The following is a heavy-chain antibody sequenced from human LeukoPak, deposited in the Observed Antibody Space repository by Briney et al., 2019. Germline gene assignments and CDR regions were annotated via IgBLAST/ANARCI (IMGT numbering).Heavy chain of an antibody. D-gene: IGHD6-13*01. V-gene: IGHV4-30-2*01. Sequence: SETLSLTCTVSGGSISSGGYYWSWIRQPPGKGLEWIGYIYHSGSTYYNPSLKSRVTISVDRSKNQFSLKLSSVTAADTAVYYCARENGIAAAAVDYWGQGTLVTVSS. J-gene: IGHJ4*02. CDR2: IYHSGST. CDR1: GGSISSGGYY. CDR3: ARENGIAAAAVDY.